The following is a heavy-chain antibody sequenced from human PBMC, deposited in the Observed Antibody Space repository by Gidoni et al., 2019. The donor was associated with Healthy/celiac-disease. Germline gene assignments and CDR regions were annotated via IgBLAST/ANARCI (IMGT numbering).Heavy chain of an antibody. Sequence: CPASGFTFSSYSMNWVRQAPGKGLEWVSSISSSSSYIYYADSVKGRFTISRDNAKNSLYLQMNSLRAEDTAVYYCARVSRPPGERYFDWSSDYWDQGTLVTVSS. D-gene: IGHD3-9*01. CDR2: ISSSSSYI. V-gene: IGHV3-21*01. CDR3: ARVSRPPGERYFDWSSDY. J-gene: IGHJ4*02. CDR1: GFTFSSYS.